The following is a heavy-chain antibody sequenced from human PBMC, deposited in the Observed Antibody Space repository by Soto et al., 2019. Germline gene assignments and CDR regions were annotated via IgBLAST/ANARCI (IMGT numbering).Heavy chain of an antibody. CDR1: GGSISSSSYY. J-gene: IGHJ4*02. V-gene: IGHV4-39*01. Sequence: SETLSLTCTVSGGSISSSSYYWGWIRQPPGKGLEWIGSIYYSGSTYYNPSLKSRVTISVDTSKNQFSLKLSSVTAADTAVYYCARRRYGGNSAVGYWGQGTLVTVSS. CDR2: IYYSGST. CDR3: ARRRYGGNSAVGY. D-gene: IGHD2-21*02.